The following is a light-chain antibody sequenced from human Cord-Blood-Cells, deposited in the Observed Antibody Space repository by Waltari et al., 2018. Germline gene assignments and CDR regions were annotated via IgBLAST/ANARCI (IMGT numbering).Light chain of an antibody. J-gene: IGKJ1*01. Sequence: DIQMTQSPSTLSASVGDRVTITCRTSQSISSWLAWYQQKPGKAPKLLIYKASSLESGVPSRSSGSGTGTEATLTMSRLQSDEFARYYCQQYSSYSLWTDGQGTQVETK. CDR1: QSISSW. V-gene: IGKV1-5*03. CDR3: QQYSSYSLWT. CDR2: KAS.